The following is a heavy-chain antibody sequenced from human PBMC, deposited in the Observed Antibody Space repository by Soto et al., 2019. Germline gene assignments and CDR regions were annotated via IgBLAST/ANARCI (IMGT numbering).Heavy chain of an antibody. Sequence: ASVKVSCKASGYTFTSYGISWVRQAPGQGLEWMGWISAYNGNTNYAQKLQGRVTMTTDTSTSTAYMELRSLRSDDTAVYYCARDGALLAARPVWFDPWGQGTLVTVSS. V-gene: IGHV1-18*01. CDR2: ISAYNGNT. CDR1: GYTFTSYG. D-gene: IGHD6-6*01. CDR3: ARDGALLAARPVWFDP. J-gene: IGHJ5*02.